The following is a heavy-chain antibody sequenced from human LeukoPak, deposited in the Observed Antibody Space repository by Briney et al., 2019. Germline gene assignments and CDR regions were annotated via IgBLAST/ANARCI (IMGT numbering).Heavy chain of an antibody. V-gene: IGHV4-59*08. CDR3: ARQRYSSSWGYFDY. CDR1: GGSISSYY. J-gene: IGHJ4*02. CDR2: IYYSGST. Sequence: SETLSLTCTVSGGSISSYYWSWIRQPPGKGLEWIGYIYYSGSTNYNPSLKRRVTISVDTSKNQFSLKLSSVTAADTAVYYCARQRYSSSWGYFDYWGQGTLVTVSS. D-gene: IGHD6-13*01.